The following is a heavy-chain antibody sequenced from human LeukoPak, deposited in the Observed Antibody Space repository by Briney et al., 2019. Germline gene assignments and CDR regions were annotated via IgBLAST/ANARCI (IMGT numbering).Heavy chain of an antibody. Sequence: HAGGSLRLSCAASGFTFSSYAMSWVRQAPGKGLEWVSAISGSGGSSYYADSVKGRFTISRDNTNNTVYMQMNSLRAEDTAVYYCAKDPLVVAVTYYFDYWGQGTLVTVSS. CDR2: ISGSGGSS. J-gene: IGHJ4*02. D-gene: IGHD2-15*01. CDR3: AKDPLVVAVTYYFDY. V-gene: IGHV3-23*01. CDR1: GFTFSSYA.